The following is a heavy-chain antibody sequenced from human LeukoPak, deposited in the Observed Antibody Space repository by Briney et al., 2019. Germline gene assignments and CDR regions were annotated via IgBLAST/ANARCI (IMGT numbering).Heavy chain of an antibody. D-gene: IGHD6-19*01. CDR1: GYSVSSNSAA. V-gene: IGHV6-1*01. CDR3: ARDLAVAGTPHFDY. CDR2: TYYRSKWYN. J-gene: IGHJ4*02. Sequence: SQTLSLTCSISGYSVSSNSAAWNWIRQSPSIDPEWLGRTYYRSKWYNDYAVSVKSRITISPDTSKNQFSLQLNSVTPEDKAVYFCARDLAVAGTPHFDYGGEGTLVTVSS.